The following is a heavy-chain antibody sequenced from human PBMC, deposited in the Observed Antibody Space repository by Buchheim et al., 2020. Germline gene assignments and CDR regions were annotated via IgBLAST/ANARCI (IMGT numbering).Heavy chain of an antibody. Sequence: EVYVVESGGGLVRPGGSLRLTCAASGFTFTTYAMNWVRQAPGKGLEWVSGISGTGVSTYYADSVKGRFTISRDNSKNTLYLQMNSLRVEDTAVYYCTNALGQLSSDWGQGTL. V-gene: IGHV3-23*04. D-gene: IGHD3-10*01. CDR3: TNALGQLSSD. CDR2: ISGTGVST. J-gene: IGHJ4*02. CDR1: GFTFTTYA.